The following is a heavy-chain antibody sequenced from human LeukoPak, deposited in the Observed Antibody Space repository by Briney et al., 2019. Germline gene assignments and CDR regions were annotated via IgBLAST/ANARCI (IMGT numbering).Heavy chain of an antibody. D-gene: IGHD3-22*01. CDR1: GFTFSSYA. Sequence: QTGGSLRLSCAASGFTFSSYAMSWVRQAPGKGLEWVSAISGSGGSTYYADSVKGRFTISRDNSKNTLYLQMSSLRAEDTAVYYCATPMYYYDSSGYPYAFDIWGQGTMVTVSS. J-gene: IGHJ3*02. V-gene: IGHV3-23*01. CDR2: ISGSGGST. CDR3: ATPMYYYDSSGYPYAFDI.